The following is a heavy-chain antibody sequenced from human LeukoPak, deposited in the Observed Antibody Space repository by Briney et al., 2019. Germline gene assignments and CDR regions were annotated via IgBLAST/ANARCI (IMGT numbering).Heavy chain of an antibody. CDR2: IKSKSERGTT. V-gene: IGHV3-15*01. CDR1: GFTFSNGW. J-gene: IGHJ4*02. Sequence: GGSLRLSCAASGFTFSNGWMSWVRQAPGKGLQCVGRIKSKSERGTTDYAAPVKGRFTISRDGSTNTVYLHMNSLKTEDTAVYFCTSNLYCSTSSCYTLDNWGLGTLVAVSP. D-gene: IGHD2-2*02. CDR3: TSNLYCSTSSCYTLDN.